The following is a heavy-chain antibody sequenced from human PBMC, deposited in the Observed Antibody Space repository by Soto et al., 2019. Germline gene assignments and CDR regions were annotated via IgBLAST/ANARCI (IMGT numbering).Heavy chain of an antibody. D-gene: IGHD5-12*01. V-gene: IGHV4-31*03. J-gene: IGHJ4*02. CDR2: IYYSGST. CDR1: GGSISSGGYY. Sequence: PSETLSLTCTVSGGSISSGGYYWSWIRQHPGKGLEWIGYIYYSGSTYYNPSLKSRVTISVDTSKNQFSLKLSSVTAADTAVYYCARGQRWLQLPLLVWGQGTLVTSPQ. CDR3: ARGQRWLQLPLLV.